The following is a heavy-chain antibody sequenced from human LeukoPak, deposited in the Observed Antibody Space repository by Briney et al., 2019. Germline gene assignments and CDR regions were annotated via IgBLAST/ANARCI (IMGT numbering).Heavy chain of an antibody. D-gene: IGHD6-19*01. Sequence: GGSLRLSCAVSGLTFSTYSMTWVRQGPGKGLEWVSRIYNSGAKIFYADSVKGRFTLSRDNSKNMLYLQMNSLRVEDTAVYYCAKDVAPDSGWDLDYWGQGTLVTVSS. CDR3: AKDVAPDSGWDLDY. V-gene: IGHV3-23*01. CDR2: IYNSGAKI. CDR1: GLTFSTYS. J-gene: IGHJ4*02.